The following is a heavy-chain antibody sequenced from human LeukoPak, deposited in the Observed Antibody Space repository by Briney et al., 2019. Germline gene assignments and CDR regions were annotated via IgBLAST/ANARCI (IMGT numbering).Heavy chain of an antibody. Sequence: ASVKVSCKASGGTFSSYAISWVRQAPGQGLEWMGGNIPIYGTANYAQKFQGRVTITADESTSTAYMELSSLRSEDTAVYYCARDLTPAYGLVYYFDYWGQGTLVTVSS. CDR3: ARDLTPAYGLVYYFDY. V-gene: IGHV1-69*13. J-gene: IGHJ4*02. CDR2: NIPIYGTA. D-gene: IGHD3-10*01. CDR1: GGTFSSYA.